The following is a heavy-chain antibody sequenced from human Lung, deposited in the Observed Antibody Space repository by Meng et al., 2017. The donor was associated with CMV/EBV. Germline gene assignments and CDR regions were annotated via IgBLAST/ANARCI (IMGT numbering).Heavy chain of an antibody. V-gene: IGHV1-2*02. CDR2: INPITGAT. J-gene: IGHJ6*01. Sequence: ASXXVSXKALGYTFTGYYVHWLRQAPGQGLEWMGWINPITGATKYAQKFQGRVTMTRDTSISTAYMDLSRLTSDDAAIYYCGRVVASAQLPPLDVWGQGNXV. CDR3: GRVVASAQLPPLDV. CDR1: GYTFTGYY. D-gene: IGHD1-1*01.